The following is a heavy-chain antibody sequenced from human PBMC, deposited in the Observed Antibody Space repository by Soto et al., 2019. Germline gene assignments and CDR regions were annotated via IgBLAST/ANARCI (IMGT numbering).Heavy chain of an antibody. V-gene: IGHV4-31*03. CDR1: GGSISSGGYY. Sequence: PSETLSLTCTVSGGSISSGGYYWSWIRHHPGKGLEWIGYIYYSGSTYYNPSLKSRVTISVDTSKNQFSLKLSSVTAADTAVYYCASPMVRGALFRGMDVWGQGTTVTVSS. D-gene: IGHD3-10*01. CDR3: ASPMVRGALFRGMDV. CDR2: IYYSGST. J-gene: IGHJ6*02.